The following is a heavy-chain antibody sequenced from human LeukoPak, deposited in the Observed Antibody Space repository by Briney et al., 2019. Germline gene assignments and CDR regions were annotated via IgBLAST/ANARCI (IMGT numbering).Heavy chain of an antibody. CDR1: GVSISSYY. CDR3: ARGGMVSNCEVYYYYYMDV. Sequence: SETLSLTCTVSGVSISSYYWTWIRQPAGKGLEWIGRIYTSGSTNYNPSLKSRVTISVDTSKNQFSLKLSSVTAADTAVYYCARGGMVSNCEVYYYYYMDVWGKGTTVTVSS. V-gene: IGHV4-4*07. D-gene: IGHD4-11*01. CDR2: IYTSGST. J-gene: IGHJ6*03.